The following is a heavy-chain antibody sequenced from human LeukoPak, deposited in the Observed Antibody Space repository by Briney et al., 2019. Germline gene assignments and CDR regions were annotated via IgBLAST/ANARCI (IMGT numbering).Heavy chain of an antibody. J-gene: IGHJ5*02. CDR2: MHPGESEI. CDR3: AKTIASLGSGARYFDP. D-gene: IGHD5/OR15-5a*01. CDR1: GYSFTNYW. V-gene: IGHV5-51*01. Sequence: GGSLKISCKASGYSFTNYWIAWVRQKPGKGLEWMGIMHPGESEINYSPSFEGQVTISADTSISTACLEWYSLKASDSAIYYCAKTIASLGSGARYFDPWGQGTMITVSS.